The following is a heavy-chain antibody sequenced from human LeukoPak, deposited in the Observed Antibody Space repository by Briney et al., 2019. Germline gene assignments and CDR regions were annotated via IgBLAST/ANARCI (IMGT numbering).Heavy chain of an antibody. Sequence: SETLSLTCTVSGGSISSYYWSWIRQPPGKGLEWIGYIYYNGITNYNPSLTSRVTISVDTSKNQFSLKLSSVTAADTAVYYCARGHGIAAAGNKWFDPWGQGTLVTVSS. CDR1: GGSISSYY. J-gene: IGHJ5*02. CDR3: ARGHGIAAAGNKWFDP. D-gene: IGHD6-13*01. V-gene: IGHV4-59*12. CDR2: IYYNGIT.